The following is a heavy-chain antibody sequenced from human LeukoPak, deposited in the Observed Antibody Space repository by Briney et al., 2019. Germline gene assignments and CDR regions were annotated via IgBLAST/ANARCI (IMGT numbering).Heavy chain of an antibody. V-gene: IGHV4-39*07. CDR2: IYYSGNT. CDR1: GVSIRSSNSY. Sequence: PSETLSLTCTVSGVSIRSSNSYWGWIRQPPGKGLEWIGSIYYSGNTYYNASLKSQVSISIDTSKNQFSLKLTSVTAADTAIYYCARVFNLDNSGYYDHWYLDLWGRGTLVTVSS. D-gene: IGHD3-22*01. CDR3: ARVFNLDNSGYYDHWYLDL. J-gene: IGHJ2*01.